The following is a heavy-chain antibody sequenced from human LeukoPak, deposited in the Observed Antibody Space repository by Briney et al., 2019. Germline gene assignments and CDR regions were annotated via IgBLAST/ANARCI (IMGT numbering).Heavy chain of an antibody. CDR1: GFTFSSYS. V-gene: IGHV3-21*01. CDR2: ISSSSSSYI. J-gene: IGHJ3*02. Sequence: GGSLRLSCAASGFTFSSYSMNWVRQAPGKGLEWVSSISSSSSSYIYYADSVKGRFTISRDNAKNSLYLQMSSLRAEDTAVYYCARDCMVRGVIINAFDIWGQGTMVTVSS. CDR3: ARDCMVRGVIINAFDI. D-gene: IGHD3-10*01.